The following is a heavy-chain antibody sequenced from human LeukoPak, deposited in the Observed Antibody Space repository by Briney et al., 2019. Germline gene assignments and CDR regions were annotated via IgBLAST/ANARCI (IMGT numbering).Heavy chain of an antibody. D-gene: IGHD2-21*01. CDR3: AKSDCGSDGCKLLNY. V-gene: IGHV3-53*01. CDR2: IYSGGST. CDR1: GFTVSSNY. Sequence: GGSLRLSCAASGFTVSSNYMSWVRQAPGKGLEWVSVIYSGGSTYYADSVKGRFTISRDNSKNTLSLQMNSLRVEDTAIYYCAKSDCGSDGCKLLNYWGQGTLVTVSS. J-gene: IGHJ4*02.